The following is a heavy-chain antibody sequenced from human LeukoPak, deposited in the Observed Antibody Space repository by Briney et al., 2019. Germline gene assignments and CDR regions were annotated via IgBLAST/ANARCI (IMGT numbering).Heavy chain of an antibody. D-gene: IGHD1-26*01. CDR2: INWNGGST. CDR3: ARGGRGSYGFDP. J-gene: IGHJ5*02. Sequence: SGGSLRLSCAASGFTFDDYGMSWVRQAPGKGLEWVSGINWNGGSTGYADSVKGRFTISRDNAKNSLYLQMNSLRAEDTAVYYCARGGRGSYGFDPWGQGTLVTVSS. V-gene: IGHV3-20*04. CDR1: GFTFDDYG.